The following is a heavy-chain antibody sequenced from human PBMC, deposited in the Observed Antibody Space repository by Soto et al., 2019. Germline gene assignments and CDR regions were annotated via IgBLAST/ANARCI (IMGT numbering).Heavy chain of an antibody. D-gene: IGHD2-15*01. CDR2: IRNKAYRRTT. CDR1: GFTFGDYA. CDR3: TRGDMALNDY. V-gene: IGHV3-49*04. Sequence: HPGGSLRLYCTASGFTFGDYAMSWVRQAPGKGLEWISFIRNKAYRRTTKYAASVRGRFTISRDDSKSIAYLQMNSLKTEDTAGYYCTRGDMALNDYLGQGTRVTVSS. J-gene: IGHJ4*02.